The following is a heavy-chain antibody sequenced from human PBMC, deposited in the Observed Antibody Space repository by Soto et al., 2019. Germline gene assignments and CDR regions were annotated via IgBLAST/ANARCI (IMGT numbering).Heavy chain of an antibody. D-gene: IGHD2-21*01. CDR1: VGSLRGSY. J-gene: IGHJ4*02. V-gene: IGHV4-34*02. CDR3: ARGHIPVYGPVPDYFDS. Sequence: QVHLQQWGAGLLKPSETLSLTCGVYVGSLRGSYWSWIRQPPGKALECLGKVTHSGSTTFNPSLKSRVSVSVDTSDNQFSLKLTSVTAADTAVYYCARGHIPVYGPVPDYFDSWGQGTLVTVSS. CDR2: VTHSGST.